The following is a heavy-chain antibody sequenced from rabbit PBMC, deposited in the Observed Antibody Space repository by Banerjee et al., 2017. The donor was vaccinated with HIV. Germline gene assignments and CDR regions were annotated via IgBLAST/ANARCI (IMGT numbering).Heavy chain of an antibody. CDR2: IYPDYDST. D-gene: IGHD6-1*01. CDR1: GIDFSSSG. Sequence: QEQLVESGGGLVTLGGSLKLSCKASGIDFSSSGISWVRQAPGKGLEWIAYIYPDYDSTDYASWVNGRFTISFDNAQNTVFLQMTSLTAADTAIYFCAIYAVYGYLSLWGQGTLVTVS. V-gene: IGHV1S47*01. CDR3: AIYAVYGYLSL. J-gene: IGHJ3*01.